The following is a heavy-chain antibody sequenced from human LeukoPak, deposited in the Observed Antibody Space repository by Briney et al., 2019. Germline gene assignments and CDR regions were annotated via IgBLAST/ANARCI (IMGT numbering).Heavy chain of an antibody. CDR3: ARLSGLVRGVVDAFDI. CDR2: IYPGDSDT. V-gene: IGHV5-51*01. Sequence: GESLKISCKGSGYSLTSYWIGWVRQMPGKGLEWMGIIYPGDSDTRYSPSFQGQVTISADKSISTAYLQWSSLKASDTAMYYCARLSGLVRGVVDAFDIWGQGTMVTVSS. CDR1: GYSLTSYW. D-gene: IGHD3-10*01. J-gene: IGHJ3*02.